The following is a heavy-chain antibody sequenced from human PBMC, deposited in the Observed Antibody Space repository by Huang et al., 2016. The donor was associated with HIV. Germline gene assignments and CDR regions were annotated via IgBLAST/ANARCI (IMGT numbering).Heavy chain of an antibody. D-gene: IGHD6-19*01. J-gene: IGHJ1*01. CDR2: RSYDGSNK. CDR3: ALKGDSSGWEYFRH. Sequence: QVQLVESGGGVVQPGRSLRLSCAASGFIFSNYGMHWFRQAPGKGVEWVGCRSYDGSNKYYTDSVKGRFSISRDNSKNTLYLQMNSLRAEDTAVYYCALKGDSSGWEYFRHWGQGTLVTVSS. CDR1: GFIFSNYG. V-gene: IGHV3-30*03.